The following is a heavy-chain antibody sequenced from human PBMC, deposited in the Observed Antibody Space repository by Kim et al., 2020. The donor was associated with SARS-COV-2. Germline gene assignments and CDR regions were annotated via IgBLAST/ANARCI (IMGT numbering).Heavy chain of an antibody. Sequence: GESLKISCKGSGYSFTSYWISWVRQMPGKGLEWIGRIDPSDSYTNYSPSFQGHVTISADKSISTAYLQWSSLKASDTAMYYCAISARRDNYGDSSLDFDYWGQGTLVTVSS. J-gene: IGHJ4*02. CDR2: IDPSDSYT. V-gene: IGHV5-10-1*01. CDR3: AISARRDNYGDSSLDFDY. CDR1: GYSFTSYW. D-gene: IGHD4-17*01.